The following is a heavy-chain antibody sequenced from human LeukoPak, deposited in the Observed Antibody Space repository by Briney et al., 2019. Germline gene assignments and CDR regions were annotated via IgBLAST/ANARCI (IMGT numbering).Heavy chain of an antibody. J-gene: IGHJ4*02. CDR3: VTSIAAAGRVYFDY. V-gene: IGHV1-24*01. CDR1: GYTLPELS. CDR2: FDPEDSET. Sequence: ASVQVSCKVSGYTLPELSMHWVGQAPGKGLEWMGGFDPEDSETSYAQKFQGRVTMTEDTSTDTAYMELSSLRSEDTAVYYCVTSIAAAGRVYFDYWGQGTLVTVSS. D-gene: IGHD6-13*01.